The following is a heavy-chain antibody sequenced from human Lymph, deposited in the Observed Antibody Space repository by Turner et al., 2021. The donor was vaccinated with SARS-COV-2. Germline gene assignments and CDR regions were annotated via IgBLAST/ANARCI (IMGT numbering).Heavy chain of an antibody. CDR1: GYTFTSYG. V-gene: IGHV1-18*01. Sequence: QVQLVQSGAAVKKPGASVKVSCKASGYTFTSYGISWVRQAPGQGLEWMGWISVYNGNTNYAQKLQGRVTMTTDTSTSTAYMELRSLRSDDTAVYYCARFTASIEVTGRYFDYWGQGTLVTVSS. CDR3: ARFTASIEVTGRYFDY. CDR2: ISVYNGNT. J-gene: IGHJ4*02. D-gene: IGHD6-19*01.